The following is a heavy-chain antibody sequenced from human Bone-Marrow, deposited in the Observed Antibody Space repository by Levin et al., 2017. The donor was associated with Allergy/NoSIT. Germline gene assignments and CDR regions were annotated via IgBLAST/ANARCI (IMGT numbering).Heavy chain of an antibody. J-gene: IGHJ4*02. Sequence: PGGSLRLSCAASGFTFRSFAMSWVRQAPGKGLEWISIISGAGGGSRYYADSVKGRFTISRDNSKNTLFLQMGSLIVEDTAVYYCVKGYDYGFDHWGQGTLVTVSS. CDR2: ISGAGGGSR. CDR3: VKGYDYGFDH. D-gene: IGHD3-16*01. V-gene: IGHV3-23*01. CDR1: GFTFRSFA.